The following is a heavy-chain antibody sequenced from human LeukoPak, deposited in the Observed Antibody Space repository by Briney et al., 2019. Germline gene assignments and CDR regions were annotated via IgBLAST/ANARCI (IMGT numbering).Heavy chain of an antibody. CDR3: ARDRVGALDY. D-gene: IGHD1-26*01. CDR1: GFTVSGNY. J-gene: IGHJ4*02. Sequence: GGSLRLSCAASGFTVSGNYMSWVRQAPGKGLEWVSIIYSGDSTYYADSVKGRFTISRDNSKNTLYLQMNSLRAEDTAVYYCARDRVGALDYWGQGTLVTISS. V-gene: IGHV3-66*01. CDR2: IYSGDST.